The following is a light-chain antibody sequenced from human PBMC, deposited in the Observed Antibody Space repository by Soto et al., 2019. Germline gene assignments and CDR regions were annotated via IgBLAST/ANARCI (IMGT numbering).Light chain of an antibody. V-gene: IGKV1-5*01. CDR1: QNINNW. J-gene: IGKJ1*01. Sequence: DIQMTQSPFTLSASVGDRVTITCRASQNINNWLAWYQQKPGRAPKLLIYGASSLGSGVPSRFSGSGSGTEFTLTISSLQPDDFATYYCQQNNYMVGQGAKVAIK. CDR2: GAS. CDR3: QQNNYM.